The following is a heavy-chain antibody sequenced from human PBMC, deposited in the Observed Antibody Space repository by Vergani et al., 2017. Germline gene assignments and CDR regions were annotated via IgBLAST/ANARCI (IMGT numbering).Heavy chain of an antibody. J-gene: IGHJ6*02. Sequence: EVQLLESGGGLVQPGGSLRLSCAASGFTFSSYAMSWVRQAPGKGLEWVSAISGSGGSTYYADSVKGRFTISRDNSKNTLYLQMNSLRAEDTAVYYCAKPLGPIYGDLSGMDVWGQGTTVTVSS. CDR2: ISGSGGST. CDR1: GFTFSSYA. V-gene: IGHV3-23*01. CDR3: AKPLGPIYGDLSGMDV. D-gene: IGHD4-17*01.